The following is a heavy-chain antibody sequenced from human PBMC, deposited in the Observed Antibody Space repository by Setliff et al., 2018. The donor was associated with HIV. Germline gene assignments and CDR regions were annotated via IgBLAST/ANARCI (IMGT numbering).Heavy chain of an antibody. V-gene: IGHV1-18*01. CDR1: GYTFTNYG. CDR3: ARDFSTVTFGNWFDP. J-gene: IGHJ5*02. D-gene: IGHD3-16*01. CDR2: ISVYNGNT. Sequence: ASEKVSCKASGYTFTNYGISWVRQAPGQGPEGMGWISVYNGNTKYAQNLQGRLSVTTDTSTRTAYMELWRLRYDDTAVYYCARDFSTVTFGNWFDPWGQGTLVTVSS.